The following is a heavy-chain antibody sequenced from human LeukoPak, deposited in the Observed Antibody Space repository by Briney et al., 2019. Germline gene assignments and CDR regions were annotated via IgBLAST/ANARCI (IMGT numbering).Heavy chain of an antibody. J-gene: IGHJ4*02. Sequence: ASVRVSFKAAGYTFTDYYLYWVRQAPGHGLEWMGWINPNSGGTNYAQKFQGRVTMTRDTSITTAYMELNRLRSDDTAVYYCARAYTSTNGPYWGQGILVTVSS. CDR2: INPNSGGT. V-gene: IGHV1-2*02. D-gene: IGHD3-16*01. CDR3: ARAYTSTNGPY. CDR1: GYTFTDYY.